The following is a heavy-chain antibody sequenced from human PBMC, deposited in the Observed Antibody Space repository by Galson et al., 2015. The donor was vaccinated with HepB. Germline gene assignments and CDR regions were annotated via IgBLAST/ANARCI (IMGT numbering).Heavy chain of an antibody. J-gene: IGHJ6*02. CDR2: IRSKSYSGTR. CDR3: TRAYGDYDSSYHYGLDV. D-gene: IGHD4-17*01. V-gene: IGHV3-49*03. CDR1: GFTLGDYV. Sequence: SLRLSCAGSGFTLGDYVMIWFRQAPGKGLEWVGFIRSKSYSGTREYAASVKGRFTISRDESKSIAYLQMNSLKTEDTAVYYCTRAYGDYDSSYHYGLDVWGQGTTVTVSS.